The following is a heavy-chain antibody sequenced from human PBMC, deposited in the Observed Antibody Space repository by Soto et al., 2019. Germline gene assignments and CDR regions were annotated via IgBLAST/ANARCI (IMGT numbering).Heavy chain of an antibody. J-gene: IGHJ6*02. CDR3: ARDRNPVHKAVRYCISTSCYWDYDYGMDV. Sequence: SVKVSCKASGGTFSSYVISWVRQAPGQGLEWMGGIIPMYGTANYAQMFQDRVRITADESTRTVYMELINLKSEDTAVYYCARDRNPVHKAVRYCISTSCYWDYDYGMDVWGQGTSVTVSS. V-gene: IGHV1-69*13. CDR1: GGTFSSYV. CDR2: IIPMYGTA. D-gene: IGHD2-2*01.